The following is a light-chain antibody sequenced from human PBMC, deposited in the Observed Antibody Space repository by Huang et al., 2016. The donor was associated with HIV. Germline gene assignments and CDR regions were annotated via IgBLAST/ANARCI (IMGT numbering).Light chain of an antibody. Sequence: EIVMTQSPATLSLSPGERDTLSCRASQSVNSKLAWYQQKPGQAPRLLIYGASTRATGVPGRCSGSGSGTEFTLTISSLQSEDFAVYYCQQYSKWPPNTFGQGTKLESK. V-gene: IGKV3-15*01. CDR3: QQYSKWPPNT. CDR1: QSVNSK. CDR2: GAS. J-gene: IGKJ2*01.